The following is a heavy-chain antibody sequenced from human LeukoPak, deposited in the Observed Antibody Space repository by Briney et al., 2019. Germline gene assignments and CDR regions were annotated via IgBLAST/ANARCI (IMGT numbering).Heavy chain of an antibody. V-gene: IGHV1-69*13. CDR3: ARATYYYDSSGYYYFDF. CDR1: GGTFSSYA. Sequence: SVKVSCKASGGTFSSYAISWVRQAPGQGLEWMGGIIPIFGTANYAQKFQGRVTITADESTSTAYMELSSLRAEDTAVYYCARATYYYDSSGYYYFDFWGQGTLVTVSS. CDR2: IIPIFGTA. D-gene: IGHD3-22*01. J-gene: IGHJ4*02.